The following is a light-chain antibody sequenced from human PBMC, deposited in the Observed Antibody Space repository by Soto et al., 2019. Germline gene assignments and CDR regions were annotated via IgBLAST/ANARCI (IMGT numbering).Light chain of an antibody. CDR2: GAS. V-gene: IGKV3-20*01. J-gene: IGKJ1*01. Sequence: EIVLTQSPGTLSLSPGERATLSCRASQSVSDYYLAWYQQKLGQAPRLLIYGASTRATGIPDRFSGSVSGTDFTLTISRLEPEDSAVYYCQQYGSLPRTFGQGTKVEIK. CDR3: QQYGSLPRT. CDR1: QSVSDYY.